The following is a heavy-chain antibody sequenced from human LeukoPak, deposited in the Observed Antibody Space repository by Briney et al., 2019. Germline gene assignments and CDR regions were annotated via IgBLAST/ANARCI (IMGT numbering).Heavy chain of an antibody. CDR1: GYTFTSYD. V-gene: IGHV1-8*01. D-gene: IGHD4-17*01. CDR3: ARRPGKMTTVTSRGFDY. Sequence: ASVKVSCKPSGYTFTSYDINWVRQATGQGLEWMGWMNPNSGNTGYAQKFQGRVTMTRNTSISTAYMELSSLRSEDTAVYYCARRPGKMTTVTSRGFDYWGQGTLVTVSS. CDR2: MNPNSGNT. J-gene: IGHJ4*02.